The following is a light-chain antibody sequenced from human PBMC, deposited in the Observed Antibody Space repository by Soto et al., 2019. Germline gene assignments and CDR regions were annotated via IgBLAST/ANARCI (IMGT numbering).Light chain of an antibody. J-gene: IGLJ2*01. Sequence: QSALTQPASVSGSPGQSITLSCTGTSSDIGGYDYVSWYQRPPGKAPKLIIYDVNNRPSGVSNRFSGSNSGNTASLTISGPQAEDEADYYCTSYASGSSHVVFGGGTKLTGL. CDR1: SSDIGGYDY. V-gene: IGLV2-14*01. CDR2: DVN. CDR3: TSYASGSSHVV.